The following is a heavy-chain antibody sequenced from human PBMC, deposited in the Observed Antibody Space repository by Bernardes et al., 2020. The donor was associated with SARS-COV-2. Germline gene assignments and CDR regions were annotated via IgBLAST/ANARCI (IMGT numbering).Heavy chain of an antibody. J-gene: IGHJ6*02. D-gene: IGHD3-3*01. CDR2: ISTSSSTK. Sequence: GGSLRLSCAASGFIFSSYSMNWVRKAPGKGLEWVSYISTSSSTKYYADSVKGRFTISRDNAENSLYLQMNSLRAEDTAVYYCARRRDFWSGIYYYYGMDVWGQGTTVTVSS. CDR3: ARRRDFWSGIYYYYGMDV. V-gene: IGHV3-48*01. CDR1: GFIFSSYS.